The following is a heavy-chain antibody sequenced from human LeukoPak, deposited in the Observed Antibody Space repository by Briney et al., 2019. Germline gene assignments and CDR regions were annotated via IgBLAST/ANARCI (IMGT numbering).Heavy chain of an antibody. CDR3: ARDAAVARFYGY. Sequence: ASVKVSCKASGYTFTSYGISWVRQAPGQGPEWMGWISAYNGNTNYAQKLQGRVTMTTDTSTSTAYMELRSLRSDDMAVYYCARDAAVARFYGYWGQGTLVTVSS. J-gene: IGHJ4*02. CDR2: ISAYNGNT. CDR1: GYTFTSYG. V-gene: IGHV1-18*03. D-gene: IGHD6-19*01.